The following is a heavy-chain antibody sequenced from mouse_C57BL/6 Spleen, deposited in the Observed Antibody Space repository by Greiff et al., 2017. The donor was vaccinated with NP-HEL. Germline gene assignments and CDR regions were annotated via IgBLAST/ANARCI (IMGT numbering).Heavy chain of an antibody. V-gene: IGHV5-17*01. D-gene: IGHD3-3*01. CDR1: GFTFSDYG. CDR2: ISSGSSTI. J-gene: IGHJ3*01. Sequence: EVKLVESGGGLVKPGGSLKLSCAASGFTFSDYGMHWVRQAPEQGLEWVAYISSGSSTIYYADTVKGRFTISRDNAKNTLFLQMTSLRSEDTAMYYCARLGWFAYWGQGTLVTVAA. CDR3: ARLGWFAY.